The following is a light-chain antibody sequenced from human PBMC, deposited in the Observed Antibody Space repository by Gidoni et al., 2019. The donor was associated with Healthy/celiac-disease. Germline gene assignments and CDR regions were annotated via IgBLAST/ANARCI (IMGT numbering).Light chain of an antibody. J-gene: IGLJ3*02. V-gene: IGLV3-27*01. Sequence: SYELTPPSSVSVSPGQTARNTCSGDVLAKKYAQWFQQKPGQAPVLVIYKDSERPSGIPERFSGSSSGTTVTLTISGAQVEDEADYYCYSAADNNLRVFGGGTKLTVL. CDR1: VLAKKY. CDR2: KDS. CDR3: YSAADNNLRV.